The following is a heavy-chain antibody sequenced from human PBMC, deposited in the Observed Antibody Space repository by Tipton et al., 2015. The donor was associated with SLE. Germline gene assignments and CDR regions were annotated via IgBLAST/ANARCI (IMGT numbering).Heavy chain of an antibody. Sequence: SLRLSCAASGFTFDDYTMHWVRQAPGKGLEWVSLISWDGGSTYYADSVKGRFTISRDNSKNTLYLQMNSLRAEDTAVYYCARLASPDYWGQGTLVTVSS. CDR2: ISWDGGST. CDR1: GFTFDDYT. D-gene: IGHD2-15*01. V-gene: IGHV3-43*01. J-gene: IGHJ4*02. CDR3: ARLASPDY.